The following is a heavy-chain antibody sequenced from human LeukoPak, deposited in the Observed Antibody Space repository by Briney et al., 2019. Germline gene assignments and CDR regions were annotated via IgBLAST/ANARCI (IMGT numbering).Heavy chain of an antibody. D-gene: IGHD3-9*01. CDR3: ARHIHDTLTGYPVLDAFDI. CDR1: GGSISSSGYS. V-gene: IGHV4-39*01. Sequence: SETLSLTCTVSGGSISSSGYSWGWIRQPPGKGLEWFGSIYYSGSTYYNPSLKSRVTISVDTSKNQFSLKLSSVTAADTAVYYCARHIHDTLTGYPVLDAFDIWGQGTMVTVSS. CDR2: IYYSGST. J-gene: IGHJ3*02.